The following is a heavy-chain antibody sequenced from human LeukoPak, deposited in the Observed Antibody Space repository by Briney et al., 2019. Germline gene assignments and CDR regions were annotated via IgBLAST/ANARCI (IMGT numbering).Heavy chain of an antibody. D-gene: IGHD3-22*01. CDR2: IYPGDSDT. CDR3: ARLSRSYYYDSSFYFDY. Sequence: GESLKISCKGSGYSFTSYWIGWVCQMPGKGLEWMGIIYPGDSDTRYSPSFQGQVTISADKSISTAYLQWSSLKASDTAMYYCARLSRSYYYDSSFYFDYWGQGTLVTVSS. J-gene: IGHJ4*02. V-gene: IGHV5-51*01. CDR1: GYSFTSYW.